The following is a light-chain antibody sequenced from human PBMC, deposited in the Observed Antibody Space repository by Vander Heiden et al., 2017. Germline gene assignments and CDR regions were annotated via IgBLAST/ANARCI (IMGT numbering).Light chain of an antibody. CDR2: AAS. CDR3: QQRDTTPWT. CDR1: QSINTY. Sequence: DMQMTQSPSSLSASVGDRVTITCRASQSINTYLNWYQRKPGKPPKLLIYAASSLQSGVPSRFSGSGSETDFTLTITSLQPEDFATYYCQQRDTTPWTFGPGTLVEVK. V-gene: IGKV1-39*01. J-gene: IGKJ1*01.